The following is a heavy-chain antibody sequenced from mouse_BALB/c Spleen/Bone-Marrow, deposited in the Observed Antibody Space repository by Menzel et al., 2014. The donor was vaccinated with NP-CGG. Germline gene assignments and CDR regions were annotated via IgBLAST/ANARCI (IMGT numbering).Heavy chain of an antibody. J-gene: IGHJ2*01. V-gene: IGHV3-5*02. CDR2: IYYSGTI. CDR1: GISITTGNYR. CDR3: ALELYYFDC. Sequence: VQLPQSGPGLVKPSQTVSLTCTVTGISITTGNYRWSWIRQFPGNKREWIGFIYYSGTITYNQFLTSRTTITRDTSKNQFFLEMNSLTAKDTATYYCALELYYFDCWGQGPPLTDSS.